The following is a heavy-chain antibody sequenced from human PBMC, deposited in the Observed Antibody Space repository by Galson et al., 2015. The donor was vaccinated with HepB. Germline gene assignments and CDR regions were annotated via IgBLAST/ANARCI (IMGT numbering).Heavy chain of an antibody. Sequence: SLRLSCAASGFTFSSYAMSWVRQAPGKGLEWVSAISGSGGSTYYADSVKGRFTISRDNSKNTLYLQMNSLRAEDTAVYYCAKAVGYGGYVDSGYYFDYWGQGTLVTVSS. CDR2: ISGSGGST. CDR1: GFTFSSYA. J-gene: IGHJ4*02. V-gene: IGHV3-23*01. D-gene: IGHD5-12*01. CDR3: AKAVGYGGYVDSGYYFDY.